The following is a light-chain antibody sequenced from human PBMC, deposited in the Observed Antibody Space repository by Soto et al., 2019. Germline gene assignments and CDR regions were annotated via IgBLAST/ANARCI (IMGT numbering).Light chain of an antibody. Sequence: SYELTQPPSVSVAPGQTAMITCGGNNIGNKSVHWYQQRPGQAPVLVVYDDSDRPSGIPDRFSGSNSGNTATLIISRVEAGDEADYYCQTWDNNHVVFGGGTKLTVL. CDR1: NIGNKS. J-gene: IGLJ2*01. CDR2: DDS. V-gene: IGLV3-21*02. CDR3: QTWDNNHVV.